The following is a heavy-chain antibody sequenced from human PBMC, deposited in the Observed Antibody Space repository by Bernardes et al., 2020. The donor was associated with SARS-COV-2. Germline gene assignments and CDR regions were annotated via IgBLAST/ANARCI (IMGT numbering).Heavy chain of an antibody. V-gene: IGHV3-74*01. J-gene: IGHJ5*02. CDR3: AIDVAGEHST. D-gene: IGHD3-16*01. CDR1: GYTFSSLW. CDR2: IDNYGSTI. Sequence: GGSLRLSCAASGYTFSSLWMHWVRQSPGKGLVWVSRIDNYGSTINYADSVKGRFTISRDNSRNTLYLQMNNLRAEDTAVYYCAIDVAGEHSTWGQRTLVTVSS.